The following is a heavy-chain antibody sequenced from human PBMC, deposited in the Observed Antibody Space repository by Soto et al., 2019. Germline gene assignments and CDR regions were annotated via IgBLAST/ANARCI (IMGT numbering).Heavy chain of an antibody. V-gene: IGHV4-34*01. CDR2: INHSGST. J-gene: IGHJ4*01. CDR3: ARGDYGDYIFDC. CDR1: GGSFSGYY. D-gene: IGHD4-17*01. Sequence: SETLSHTYGVYGGSFSGYYWSWIRQPPGKGLEWIGEINHSGSTNYNPSLKSRVTISVDTSKNQLSLKLSSVTSAFMVVYYCARGDYGDYIFDCWGYVTLFTVYS.